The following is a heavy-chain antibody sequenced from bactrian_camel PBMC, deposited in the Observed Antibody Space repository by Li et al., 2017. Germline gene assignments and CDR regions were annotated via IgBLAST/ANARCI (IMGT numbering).Heavy chain of an antibody. V-gene: IGHV3S53*01. CDR3: VADPSVFPVCKIGVMRMTY. D-gene: IGHD1*01. CDR2: IDRDGIT. CDR1: GYIDNNYC. J-gene: IGHJ4*01. Sequence: HVQLVESGGGSVQAGGSLRLSCVAPGYIDNNYCMGWFRQAPGKQREGVAGIDRDGITSYADSVKGRFTISQDNAESTLYLQMDNLKPEDTAKYYCVADPSVFPVCKIGVMRMTYRGQGTQ.